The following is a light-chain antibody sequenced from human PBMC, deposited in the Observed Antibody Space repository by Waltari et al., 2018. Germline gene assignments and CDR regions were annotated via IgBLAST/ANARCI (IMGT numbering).Light chain of an antibody. CDR2: VNSDGSH. V-gene: IGLV4-69*01. J-gene: IGLJ3*02. CDR1: SGHISNV. CDR3: QTGGHGTWV. Sequence: QLVLTQSPSASASLGASVKLTCTLSSGHISNVIAWHQQQPRKGPRYLMKVNSDGSHSKGDWIPHRFSGSSSGAERYLTISSLQSEDEADYYCQTGGHGTWVFGGGTKLTVL.